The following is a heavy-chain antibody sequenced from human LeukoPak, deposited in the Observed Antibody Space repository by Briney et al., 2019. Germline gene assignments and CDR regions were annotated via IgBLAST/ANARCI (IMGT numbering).Heavy chain of an antibody. CDR2: IIPIFGTA. CDR1: GGTFSSYA. D-gene: IGHD6-19*01. Sequence: SVKVSCKASGGTFSSYAISWVRQAPGQGLEWMGGIIPIFGTANYAQKFQGRVTITRDTSASTAYMELSSLRSEDTAVYYCARSYSSGWYLEFDPWGQGTLVTVSS. CDR3: ARSYSSGWYLEFDP. V-gene: IGHV1-69*05. J-gene: IGHJ5*02.